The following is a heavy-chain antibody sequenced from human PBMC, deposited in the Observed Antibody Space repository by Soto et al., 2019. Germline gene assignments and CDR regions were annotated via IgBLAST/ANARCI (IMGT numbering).Heavy chain of an antibody. J-gene: IGHJ4*02. CDR2: IYPGDSDT. CDR1: GYSFTSYW. CDR3: ARGIDGTLNPYNFDF. V-gene: IGHV5-51*01. Sequence: PGESLNISCQGSGYSFTSYWIGWVRQMPGKGLEWMGIIYPGDSDTRYSPSFKGQVSISADKSLSTAYLQWSVLKASDTAMYHCARGIDGTLNPYNFDFWGQGTLVTVAS. D-gene: IGHD1-26*01.